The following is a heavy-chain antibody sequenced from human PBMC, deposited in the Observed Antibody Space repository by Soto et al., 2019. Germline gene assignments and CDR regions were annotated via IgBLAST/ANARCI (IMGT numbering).Heavy chain of an antibody. V-gene: IGHV3-23*01. CDR3: ATSFRYFDN. CDR1: GFTPTTTT. Sequence: GRSLRLSCAGPGFTPTTTTLSWVRQPPGKGLEWVTTISGTASRTYYVDSVKGRFFISRDNSKNTVTLQMNNLTVDDTAVYYCATSFRYFDNWGQGTRVTVSS. D-gene: IGHD3-9*01. J-gene: IGHJ4*02. CDR2: ISGTASRT.